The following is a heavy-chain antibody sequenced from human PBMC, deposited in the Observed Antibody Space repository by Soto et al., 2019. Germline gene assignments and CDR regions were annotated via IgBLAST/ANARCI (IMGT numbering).Heavy chain of an antibody. Sequence: QMQLVQSGPEVKKPGSSVKVSCKASGDSFGSYAVSWVRQAPGQGLEWMGAIIPVFGTTNYTQKFQGRVKITADDYTTTAYMELSSLRSDDTAVYYCAREPFGRFDPWGQGTLVTVSS. J-gene: IGHJ5*02. CDR2: IIPVFGTT. D-gene: IGHD3-10*01. V-gene: IGHV1-69*01. CDR1: GDSFGSYA. CDR3: AREPFGRFDP.